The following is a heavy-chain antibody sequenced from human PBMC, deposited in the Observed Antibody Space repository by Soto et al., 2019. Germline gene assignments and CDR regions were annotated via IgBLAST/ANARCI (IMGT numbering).Heavy chain of an antibody. V-gene: IGHV1-18*01. J-gene: IGHJ6*02. CDR3: ARGRYSSGGMDV. CDR2: ISGYNGNT. CDR1: GYIFSNYG. D-gene: IGHD3-9*01. Sequence: QVQLVQSGPEVKKPGASVKVSCKASGYIFSNYGIAWVRQAPGQGPEWMGWISGYNGNTNSVQKIQGRVTMSTGTSTTTAYMELRSLTSDDTDVYYCARGRYSSGGMDVWGQGTTVIVSS.